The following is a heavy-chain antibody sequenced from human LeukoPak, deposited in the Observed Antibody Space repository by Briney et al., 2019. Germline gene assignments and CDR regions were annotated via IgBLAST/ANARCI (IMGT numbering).Heavy chain of an antibody. CDR1: GYTFTSYA. V-gene: IGHV1-3*01. CDR3: ARDAHMTTVTSGYYYGMDV. Sequence: ASVKGSCKASGYTFTSYAMHWVRQAPGQRLEWMGWINAGNGNTKYSQKFQGRVTITTDTSASTAYMELSSLRSEDTAVYYCARDAHMTTVTSGYYYGMDVWGKGTTVTVSS. D-gene: IGHD4-17*01. J-gene: IGHJ6*04. CDR2: INAGNGNT.